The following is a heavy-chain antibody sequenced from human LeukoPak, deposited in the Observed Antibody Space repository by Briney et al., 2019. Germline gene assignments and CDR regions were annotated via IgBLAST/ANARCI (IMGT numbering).Heavy chain of an antibody. V-gene: IGHV3-23*01. Sequence: GGSLRLSCAASGFTFSSYAMSWVRQAPGKGLEWVSAISGSGGSTYYADSVKGRFTISRDNSKNTLYLQMNSLRAEDTAVYYCAKMWEHYYYYYYYGMDVWGQGTTVTVSS. CDR1: GFTFSSYA. CDR2: ISGSGGST. J-gene: IGHJ6*02. CDR3: AKMWEHYYYYYYYGMDV. D-gene: IGHD1-26*01.